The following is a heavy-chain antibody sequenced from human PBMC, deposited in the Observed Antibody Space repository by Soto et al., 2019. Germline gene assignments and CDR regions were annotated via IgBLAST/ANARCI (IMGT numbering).Heavy chain of an antibody. CDR1: GYTFTTYD. CDR2: MNPYTGKA. CDR3: ARRKERSGPNYFDY. V-gene: IGHV1-8*01. D-gene: IGHD6-25*01. Sequence: QVQLVQSGAEVKKPGASVKVSCKASGYTFTTYDINWVRQAPGQGLEWVGWMNPYTGKAGYAQKFQGRVNMTRDNSISTAYMELSGLRSEDTAVYYCARRKERSGPNYFDYWGQGTLVTVSS. J-gene: IGHJ4*02.